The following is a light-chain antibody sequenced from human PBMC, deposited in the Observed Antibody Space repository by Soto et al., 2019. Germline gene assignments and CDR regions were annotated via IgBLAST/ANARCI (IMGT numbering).Light chain of an antibody. CDR2: GAS. CDR1: QSVSSD. J-gene: IGKJ5*01. CDR3: HQRNK. V-gene: IGKV3-11*01. Sequence: EIVMTQSPATLSVSPVERATLSCRASQSVSSDLAWYQQKPGQAPRLLIYGASNRATGIPDRFSGSRSGTDFTLTISSLEPEDFGVYFCHQRNKFGQGTRLEIK.